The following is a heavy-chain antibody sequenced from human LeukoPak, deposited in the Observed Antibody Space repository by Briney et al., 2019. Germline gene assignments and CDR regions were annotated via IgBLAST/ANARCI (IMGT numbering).Heavy chain of an antibody. CDR2: INPNSGGT. J-gene: IGHJ5*02. Sequence: ASVKVSCKASGYTFSGYYIHWVRQAPGQGLEWMGWINPNSGGTNYAQKFQGRVTMTRDTSITTAYMELSRLRSDDTAVYYCARDIGDYYGSGSLFDPWGQGTLVTVSS. CDR1: GYTFSGYY. V-gene: IGHV1-2*02. CDR3: ARDIGDYYGSGSLFDP. D-gene: IGHD3-10*01.